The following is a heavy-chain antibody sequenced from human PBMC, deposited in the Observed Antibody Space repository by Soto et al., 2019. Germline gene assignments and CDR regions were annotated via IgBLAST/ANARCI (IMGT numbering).Heavy chain of an antibody. V-gene: IGHV4-59*01. CDR2: VFYTGRS. Sequence: PAETLSLTCTVSGGSLGSYYWSWVRQPPGKGLEWVCYVFYTGRSNYNASLKSRGCISLDTSNYQSSLHLITSPTADTAVYYCASNGDWRMTTDPYYYNGMDVWGPGTTVTVSS. J-gene: IGHJ6*02. D-gene: IGHD2-21*02. CDR3: ASNGDWRMTTDPYYYNGMDV. CDR1: GGSLGSYY.